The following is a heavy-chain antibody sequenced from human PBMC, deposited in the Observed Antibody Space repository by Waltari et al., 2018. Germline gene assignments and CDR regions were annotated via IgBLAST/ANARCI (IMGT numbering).Heavy chain of an antibody. Sequence: EVQLVQSGAEVKKPGESLKISCKGSGYSFTSYWIGWVRQMPGKGLEWMGFIYPGDSDTRYSPSFQGQVTISADKSISTAYLQWSSLKASDTAMYYCARQGGYYYDSSGYYPDAFDIWGQGTMVTVSS. V-gene: IGHV5-51*01. D-gene: IGHD3-22*01. J-gene: IGHJ3*02. CDR1: GYSFTSYW. CDR3: ARQGGYYYDSSGYYPDAFDI. CDR2: IYPGDSDT.